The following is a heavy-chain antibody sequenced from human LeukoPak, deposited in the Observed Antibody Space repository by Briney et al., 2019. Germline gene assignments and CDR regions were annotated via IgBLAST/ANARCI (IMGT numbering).Heavy chain of an antibody. CDR2: IGTYKGNT. CDR1: GYTFTIDG. Sequence: GASVTVSCTTSGYTFTIDGISWVRQAPGPGLEWMGWIGTYKGNTNYAQMFQGRVTMTTDTSSSTAYMELKNLRSDDTAVYYCARTPGMVVVKTFYCMDVWGQGTTVTVSS. D-gene: IGHD3-22*01. J-gene: IGHJ6*02. V-gene: IGHV1-18*01. CDR3: ARTPGMVVVKTFYCMDV.